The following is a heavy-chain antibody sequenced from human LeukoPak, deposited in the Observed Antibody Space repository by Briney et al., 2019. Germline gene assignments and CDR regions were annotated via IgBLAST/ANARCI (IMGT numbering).Heavy chain of an antibody. CDR2: LNGDGSET. Sequence: GGSLRLSCAGSGYSFADYGMGWVRQAPGRGLEWVSALNGDGSETYYADSEKGRFIISRDNSKRTLYLQMSSLRADDTAVYYCSKGPGGFWDYWGQGALVTVAS. D-gene: IGHD3-3*01. V-gene: IGHV3-23*01. J-gene: IGHJ4*02. CDR1: GYSFADYG. CDR3: SKGPGGFWDY.